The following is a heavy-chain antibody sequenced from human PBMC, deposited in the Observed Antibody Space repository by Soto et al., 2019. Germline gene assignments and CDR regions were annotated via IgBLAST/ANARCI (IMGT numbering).Heavy chain of an antibody. D-gene: IGHD6-19*01. Sequence: ASVKVSCKASGYTFTAYYVHWVRQAPGQGLEWMGWINPNSNDTDYGQKFQGRVTMTRDTSISTAYMELNSLRPEDTALYYCAKDIREYSSGWTYFDYWGHGTLVTVSS. CDR3: AKDIREYSSGWTYFDY. CDR1: GYTFTAYY. V-gene: IGHV1-2*02. CDR2: INPNSNDT. J-gene: IGHJ4*01.